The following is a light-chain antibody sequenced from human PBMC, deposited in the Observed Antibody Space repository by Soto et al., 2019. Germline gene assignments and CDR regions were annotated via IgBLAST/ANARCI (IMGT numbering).Light chain of an antibody. CDR2: DVS. CDR3: RSYTRSSTLVV. CDR1: SSDVGGYNY. V-gene: IGLV2-14*01. Sequence: QSALTQPASVSGSPVQSITISCTGTSSDVGGYNYVSWYQQLRGKAPKLMIYDVSNRPSGVSNLFSGSKSGNTASLTISGLQAEVEADYYCRSYTRSSTLVVFGGGTKLTV. J-gene: IGLJ2*01.